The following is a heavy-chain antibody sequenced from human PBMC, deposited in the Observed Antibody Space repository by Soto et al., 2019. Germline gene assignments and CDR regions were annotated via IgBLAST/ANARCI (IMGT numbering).Heavy chain of an antibody. CDR1: GGSFSGYY. D-gene: IGHD5-12*01. V-gene: IGHV4-34*01. J-gene: IGHJ6*03. CDR2: INHSGST. CDR3: ARRVATMSYYYYYMDV. Sequence: SETLSLTCAVYGGSFSGYYWSWIRQPPGKGLEWIGEINHSGSTNYNPPLKSRVTISVDTSKNQFSLKLSSVTAADTAVYYCARRVATMSYYYYYMDVWGKGTTVTVSS.